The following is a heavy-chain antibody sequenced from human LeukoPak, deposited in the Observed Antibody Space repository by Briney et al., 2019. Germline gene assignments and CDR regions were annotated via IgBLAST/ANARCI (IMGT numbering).Heavy chain of an antibody. Sequence: GGSLRLSCAASGFTFSSYWMHWVRQVPGEGLVWVSRIDSDGSTTTYADSVKGRFTISRDNAKSTLYLQMTSLRAEDTGVYYCARKIVGATSSFDSWGQGTLVTVSS. CDR1: GFTFSSYW. CDR3: ARKIVGATSSFDS. D-gene: IGHD1-26*01. V-gene: IGHV3-74*01. J-gene: IGHJ4*02. CDR2: IDSDGSTT.